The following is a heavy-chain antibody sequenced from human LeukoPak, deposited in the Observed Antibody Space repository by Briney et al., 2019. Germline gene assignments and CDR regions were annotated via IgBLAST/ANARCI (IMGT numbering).Heavy chain of an antibody. J-gene: IGHJ4*02. Sequence: GASVKVSCKASGYTFTGYYMHWVRQAPGQGLEWMGWINPNSGGTNYAQKFQGWVTMTRDTSISTAYMELSRLRSDDTAVYYCAREGFDGSGSYYFHFDYWGQGTLVTVSS. V-gene: IGHV1-2*04. D-gene: IGHD3-10*01. CDR2: INPNSGGT. CDR1: GYTFTGYY. CDR3: AREGFDGSGSYYFHFDY.